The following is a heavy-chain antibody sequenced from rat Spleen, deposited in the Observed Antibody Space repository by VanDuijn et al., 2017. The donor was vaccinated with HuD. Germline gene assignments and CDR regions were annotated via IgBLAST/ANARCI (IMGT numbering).Heavy chain of an antibody. J-gene: IGHJ2*01. CDR1: GFSLSNYG. CDR3: ARGDYSSPRGGY. CDR2: IWTGGST. Sequence: VQLKESGPGLVQPSQTLSLICTVSGFSLSNYGVLWVRQPPGKGLEWMGVIWTGGSTAYNSLLKSRLSISRDTSKSQVFLKMNSLQTEDTATYYCARGDYSSPRGGYWGQGVTVTVSS. D-gene: IGHD1-2*01. V-gene: IGHV2S63*01.